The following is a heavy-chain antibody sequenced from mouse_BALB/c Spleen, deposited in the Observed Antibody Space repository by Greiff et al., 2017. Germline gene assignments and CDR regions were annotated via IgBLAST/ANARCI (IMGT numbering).Heavy chain of an antibody. J-gene: IGHJ4*01. V-gene: IGHV1S56*01. Sequence: QVQLKESGPELVKPGASVKMSCKASGYTFTSYYIHWVKQRPGQGLEWIGWIYPGDGSTKYNEKFKGKTTLTADKSSSTAYMLLSSLTSEDSAIYFCARLDYYGSSYGAMDYWGQGTSVTVSS. CDR1: GYTFTSYY. CDR2: IYPGDGST. CDR3: ARLDYYGSSYGAMDY. D-gene: IGHD1-1*01.